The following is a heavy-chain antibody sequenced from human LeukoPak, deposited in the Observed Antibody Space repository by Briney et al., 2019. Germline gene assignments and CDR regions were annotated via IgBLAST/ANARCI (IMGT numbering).Heavy chain of an antibody. V-gene: IGHV4-34*01. D-gene: IGHD1-7*01. J-gene: IGHJ3*02. Sequence: SETLSLTCAVYGGSFSGYYWSWIRQPPGKGLEWIGEINHSGSTNYNPSLKSRVTISVDTSKNQFSLKLSSVTAADTAVYYCARLNWNYGNDAFDIWGQGTMVTVSS. CDR2: INHSGST. CDR1: GGSFSGYY. CDR3: ARLNWNYGNDAFDI.